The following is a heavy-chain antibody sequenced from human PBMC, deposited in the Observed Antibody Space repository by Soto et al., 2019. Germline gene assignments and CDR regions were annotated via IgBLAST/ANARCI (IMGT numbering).Heavy chain of an antibody. J-gene: IGHJ4*02. V-gene: IGHV3-23*01. CDR3: AKLTKPPCNYFDY. Sequence: RLSCAASGFTFSSYAMSWVRPAPGEGLEWVSAISGSGGSTYYADSVKGRFTISRDNSKNTLYLQMNSLRAEDTAVYYCAKLTKPPCNYFDYWGQGTLVTVSS. CDR1: GFTFSSYA. D-gene: IGHD7-27*01. CDR2: ISGSGGST.